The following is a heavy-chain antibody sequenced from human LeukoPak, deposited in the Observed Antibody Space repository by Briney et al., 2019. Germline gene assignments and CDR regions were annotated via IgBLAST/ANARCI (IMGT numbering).Heavy chain of an antibody. V-gene: IGHV3-30*18. CDR2: ISYDGSNK. Sequence: GGSLRLSCAASGFTFSTYGMHWVRQAPGKGLEWVAIISYDGSNKYYADSVKGRFTISRDNSKNTLYLQMNSLRAEDTAVYYCAKGDSSSWTPDYWGQGTLVTVSS. CDR3: AKGDSSSWTPDY. J-gene: IGHJ4*02. D-gene: IGHD6-13*01. CDR1: GFTFSTYG.